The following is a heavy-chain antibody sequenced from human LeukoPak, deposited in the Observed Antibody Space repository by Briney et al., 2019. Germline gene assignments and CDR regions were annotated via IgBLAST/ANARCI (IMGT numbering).Heavy chain of an antibody. V-gene: IGHV3-48*01. CDR3: AKDWSPASGRGGYFDY. J-gene: IGHJ4*02. Sequence: GGSLRLSCAASGFTFSSYSMNWVRQAPGKGLEWVSYISSSSSTIYYADSVKGRFTISRDNAKNSLYLQMNSLRAEDTAVYYCAKDWSPASGRGGYFDYWGQGTLVTVSS. D-gene: IGHD6-13*01. CDR1: GFTFSSYS. CDR2: ISSSSSTI.